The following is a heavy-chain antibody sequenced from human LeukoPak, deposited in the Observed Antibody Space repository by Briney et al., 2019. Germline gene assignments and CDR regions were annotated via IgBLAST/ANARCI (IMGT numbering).Heavy chain of an antibody. CDR3: ARLRAYYYDSSGYYNFDF. D-gene: IGHD3-22*01. CDR1: GGSTSSSSFY. J-gene: IGHJ4*02. Sequence: SETLSLTGTVSGGSTSSSSFYWGWIRQPPGKGLECIGRISYSGRTYYNPSLQSRVTISVDTSKNQFSLRLSSVTAADPTVCYCARLRAYYYDSSGYYNFDFWGQGTLVTVSS. CDR2: ISYSGRT. V-gene: IGHV4-39*01.